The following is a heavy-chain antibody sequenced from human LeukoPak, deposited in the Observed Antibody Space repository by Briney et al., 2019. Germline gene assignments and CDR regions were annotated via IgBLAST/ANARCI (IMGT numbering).Heavy chain of an antibody. CDR3: ARENTFGGNYYFDY. D-gene: IGHD3-16*01. CDR2: IYTSGST. Sequence: SETLSLTCTVSGGSISSYYWSWIRQPAGKGLEWIGRIYTSGSTNYNPSLKSRVTMSVDTSKNQLSLKLSSVTAADTAVYYCARENTFGGNYYFDYWGQGTLVTVSS. J-gene: IGHJ4*02. CDR1: GGSISSYY. V-gene: IGHV4-4*07.